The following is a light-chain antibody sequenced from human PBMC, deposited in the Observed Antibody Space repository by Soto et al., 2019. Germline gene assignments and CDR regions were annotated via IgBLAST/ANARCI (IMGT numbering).Light chain of an antibody. CDR2: EVT. Sequence: QSVLTQPASVSGSPGQSITISCTGTSSDVGGYDYVSWYRHHPGKAPKLILYEVTNRPSGVSNRFSGSKSGNTASLTISGLQAEDEADYYCSSYTDTTTLMVFGGGTKVTVL. V-gene: IGLV2-14*01. CDR3: SSYTDTTTLMV. J-gene: IGLJ2*01. CDR1: SSDVGGYDY.